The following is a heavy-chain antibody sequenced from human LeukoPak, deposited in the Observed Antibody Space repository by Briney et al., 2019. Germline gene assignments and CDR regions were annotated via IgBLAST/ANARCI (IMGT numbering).Heavy chain of an antibody. CDR1: AGSRSGSY. J-gene: IGHJ3*02. V-gene: IGHV4-4*07. Sequence: SETLSPTCSVAAGSRSGSYWSWIRHSAGERPECTVRSNFSGTNNYNPSLRSRVTLSMDTSKNQVPLDLSAVTAADTAVYYCAKLLLPASKGAFIIWGVGTLVTVSS. CDR2: SNFSGTN. CDR3: AKLLLPASKGAFII. D-gene: IGHD2-2*01.